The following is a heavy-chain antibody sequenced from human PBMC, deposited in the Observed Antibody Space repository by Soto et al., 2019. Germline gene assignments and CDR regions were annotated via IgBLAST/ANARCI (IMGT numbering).Heavy chain of an antibody. V-gene: IGHV2-5*01. D-gene: IGHD2-21*01. Sequence: SGPTLVNPTQTLTLTCTFSGFSLNTYGEGVGWIRQPPGEALEWLALIYWNDDKRYSPSLRSRLTITKDTSKNQVVLTMTNMDPVDTATYYCAHRLIATSLFDPWGQGTLVTVSS. CDR3: AHRLIATSLFDP. CDR2: IYWNDDK. CDR1: GFSLNTYGEG. J-gene: IGHJ5*02.